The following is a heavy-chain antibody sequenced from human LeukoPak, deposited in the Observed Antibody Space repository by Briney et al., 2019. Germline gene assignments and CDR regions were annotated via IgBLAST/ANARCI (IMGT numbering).Heavy chain of an antibody. CDR1: GGSISSSSYY. J-gene: IGHJ4*02. CDR2: IYYSGST. Sequence: SETLSLTCTVSGGSISSSSYYWGWIRQPQGKGLEWMGSIYYSGSTYYNPSLKSRVTISVDTSKNQFSLKLSSVTAADTAVYYCARGDGYNSVGYYFDYWGQGTLVTVSS. D-gene: IGHD5-24*01. CDR3: ARGDGYNSVGYYFDY. V-gene: IGHV4-39*01.